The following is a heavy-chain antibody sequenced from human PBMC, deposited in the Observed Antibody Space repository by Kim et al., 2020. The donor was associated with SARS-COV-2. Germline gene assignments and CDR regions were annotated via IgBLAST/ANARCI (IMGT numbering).Heavy chain of an antibody. CDR2: ISYDGSNK. J-gene: IGHJ4*02. CDR1: GFTFSSYG. D-gene: IGHD7-27*01. CDR3: AKDLGGY. V-gene: IGHV3-30*18. Sequence: GGSLRLSCAASGFTFSSYGMHWVRQAPGKGLEWVAVISYDGSNKYYADSVKGRFTISRDNSKNTLYLQMNSLRAEDTAVYYCAKDLGGYWGQGTLVTVSS.